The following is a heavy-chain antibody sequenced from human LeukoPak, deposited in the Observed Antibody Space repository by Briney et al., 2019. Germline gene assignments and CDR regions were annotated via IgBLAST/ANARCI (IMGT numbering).Heavy chain of an antibody. V-gene: IGHV1-69*04. CDR1: GGTFSSYA. Sequence: SVKVSCKASGGTFSSYAISWVREAPGQGLEWMGRIIPILGIANYAQKFQGRVTITADKSTSTAYMELSSLRSEDTAVYYCARGRIDSGSYKFDYWGQGTLVTVSS. CDR3: ARGRIDSGSYKFDY. D-gene: IGHD1-26*01. J-gene: IGHJ4*02. CDR2: IIPILGIA.